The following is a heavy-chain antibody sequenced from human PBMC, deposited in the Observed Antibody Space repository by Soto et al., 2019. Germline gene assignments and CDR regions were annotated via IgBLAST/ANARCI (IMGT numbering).Heavy chain of an antibody. J-gene: IGHJ4*02. V-gene: IGHV1-18*01. Sequence: QVHLVQSGAEVKKPGASVKVSCKGTGYAFTTYGITWVRQAPGQGLEWMGWISAHNGNTNYAQKLQGRVTVTRDTSTSTAYMELRSLRSDDTAVYYCARGRYGDYWGQGALVTVSS. CDR1: GYAFTTYG. D-gene: IGHD1-1*01. CDR2: ISAHNGNT. CDR3: ARGRYGDY.